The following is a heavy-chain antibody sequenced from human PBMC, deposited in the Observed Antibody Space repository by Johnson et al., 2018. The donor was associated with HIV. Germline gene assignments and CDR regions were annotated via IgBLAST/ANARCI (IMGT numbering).Heavy chain of an antibody. D-gene: IGHD3-22*01. V-gene: IGHV3-30*18. CDR2: VSDHGRTT. CDR1: GFTFSSFG. J-gene: IGHJ3*02. CDR3: AKAGGDDSSGLNDAFDI. Sequence: QVQLVESGGGVVQPGRSLRLSCAASGFTFSSFGMHWVRQAPGKGLEWVAVVSDHGRTTYFADSVKGRFTISRDNSKNTLSLQMNSLRAEDTAVHYCAKAGGDDSSGLNDAFDIWGQGTMVTVSS.